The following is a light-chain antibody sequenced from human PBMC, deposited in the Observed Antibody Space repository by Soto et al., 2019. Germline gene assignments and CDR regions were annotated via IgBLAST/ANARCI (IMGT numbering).Light chain of an antibody. CDR1: SSDVGGYNY. CDR3: ISYTSSGTPYV. CDR2: EVS. V-gene: IGLV2-14*01. Sequence: QSVLTQPASVSGSPGQSITISCTGTSSDVGGYNYVSSYQQHPGKAPKLVIYEVSDRPSGVSNRFSGSKSGNTASLTISGLQAEDEADYYCISYTSSGTPYVFGSGTKLTVL. J-gene: IGLJ1*01.